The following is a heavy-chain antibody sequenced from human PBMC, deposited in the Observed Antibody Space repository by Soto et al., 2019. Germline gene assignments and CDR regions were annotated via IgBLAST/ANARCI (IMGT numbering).Heavy chain of an antibody. J-gene: IGHJ4*02. CDR1: GYTFTSYG. Sequence: ASVKVSCKASGYTFTSYGISWVRQAPGQGLEWMGWMSAYNGNTNYAQKLQGRVTMTTDTSTSTAYMELRSLRSDDTAVYYCARELATQYYFDYWGQGTLVTVSS. D-gene: IGHD5-12*01. CDR3: ARELATQYYFDY. V-gene: IGHV1-18*01. CDR2: MSAYNGNT.